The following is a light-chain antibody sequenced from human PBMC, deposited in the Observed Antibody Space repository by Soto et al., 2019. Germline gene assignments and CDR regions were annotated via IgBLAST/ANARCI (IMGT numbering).Light chain of an antibody. CDR1: SSDVGGYNY. Sequence: QSALTQPASVSGSPGQSITISCTGTSSDVGGYNYVSWYQQHPGEAPKLMIYEVTHRPSGVSSRFYGSRSGNTASLTISGLQAEDEADYYCKSRTTRNTLVFGGGTKLTVL. J-gene: IGLJ3*02. V-gene: IGLV2-14*01. CDR3: KSRTTRNTLV. CDR2: EVT.